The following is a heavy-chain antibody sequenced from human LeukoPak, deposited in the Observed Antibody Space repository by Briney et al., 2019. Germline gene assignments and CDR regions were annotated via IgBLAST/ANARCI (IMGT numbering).Heavy chain of an antibody. J-gene: IGHJ2*01. CDR1: GGSFSGYY. CDR3: ARMTPYGGNSQRYWYFDL. Sequence: KPSETLSLTCAVYGGSFSGYYWSWIRQPPGKGLEWIGEINHSGSTNYNPSLKSRVTISVDTSKNQFSLKLGSVTAADTAVYYCARMTPYGGNSQRYWYFDLWGRGTLVTVSS. CDR2: INHSGST. D-gene: IGHD4-23*01. V-gene: IGHV4-34*01.